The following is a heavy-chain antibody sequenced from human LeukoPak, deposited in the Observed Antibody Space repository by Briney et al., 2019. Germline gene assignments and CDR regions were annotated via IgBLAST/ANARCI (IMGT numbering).Heavy chain of an antibody. D-gene: IGHD3-22*01. CDR2: INHSGST. Sequence: GSLRLSCAASGFPFSSYAMTWVRQAPGKGLEWIGEINHSGSTNYNPSLKSRVTISVDTSKNQFSLKLSSVTAADTAVYYCARDENYYDRNLFDPWGQGTLVTVSS. CDR1: GFPFSSYA. V-gene: IGHV4-34*01. CDR3: ARDENYYDRNLFDP. J-gene: IGHJ5*02.